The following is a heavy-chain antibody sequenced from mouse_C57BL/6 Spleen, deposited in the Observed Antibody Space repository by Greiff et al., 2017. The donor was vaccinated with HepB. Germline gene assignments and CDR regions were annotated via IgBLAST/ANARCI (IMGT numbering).Heavy chain of an antibody. CDR2: IDPSDSYT. J-gene: IGHJ4*01. V-gene: IGHV1-69*01. Sequence: QVQLQQPGAELVMPGASVKLSCKASGYTFTSYWMHWVKQRPGQGLEWIGEIDPSDSYTNYNQKFKGKSTLTVDKSSSTAYMQLSSLTSEDSAVYYCASGGSCYAMDYWGQGTSVTVSS. CDR1: GYTFTSYW. CDR3: ASGGSCYAMDY.